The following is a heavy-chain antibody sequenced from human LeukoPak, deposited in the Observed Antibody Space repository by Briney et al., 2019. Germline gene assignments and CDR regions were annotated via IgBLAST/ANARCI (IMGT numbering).Heavy chain of an antibody. CDR1: GFTFSSYE. CDR3: AKGKYCSSTNCYYYFDY. Sequence: GGSLRLSCAASGFTFSSYEMNWVRQAPGKGLEWVSYISSSGSTIYYADSVKGRFTISRDNAKNSLYLQMNSLRAEDTAVYYCAKGKYCSSTNCYYYFDYWGQGTLVTVSS. CDR2: ISSSGSTI. J-gene: IGHJ4*02. D-gene: IGHD2-2*01. V-gene: IGHV3-48*03.